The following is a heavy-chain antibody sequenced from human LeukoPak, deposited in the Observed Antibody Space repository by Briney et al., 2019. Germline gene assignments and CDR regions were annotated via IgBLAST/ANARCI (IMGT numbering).Heavy chain of an antibody. CDR3: ASRSGYTSSWSAFDN. V-gene: IGHV3-11*03. Sequence: GGSLRLSCAASGFTFSDYYMSWIRQAPGKELEWVSYISGSSSYTNYADSVKGRFTISRDNAKNSLYLQMNSLRAEDTAVYFCASRSGYTSSWSAFDNWGQGTLVTVSS. J-gene: IGHJ4*02. CDR2: ISGSSSYT. D-gene: IGHD6-13*01. CDR1: GFTFSDYY.